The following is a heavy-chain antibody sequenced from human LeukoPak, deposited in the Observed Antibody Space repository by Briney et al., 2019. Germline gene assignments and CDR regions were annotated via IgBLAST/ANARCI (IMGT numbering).Heavy chain of an antibody. Sequence: AGGSLRLSCAASGFMFSSSGMHWVHQAPGKGLEWVAVIWYDGSNKYSADSVKGRFTISRDNSKNTLYLQMNSLRAEDTAVYYCARDGGTSHFDYWGQGTLVSVSS. CDR3: ARDGGTSHFDY. CDR1: GFMFSSSG. CDR2: IWYDGSNK. J-gene: IGHJ4*02. D-gene: IGHD4-23*01. V-gene: IGHV3-33*01.